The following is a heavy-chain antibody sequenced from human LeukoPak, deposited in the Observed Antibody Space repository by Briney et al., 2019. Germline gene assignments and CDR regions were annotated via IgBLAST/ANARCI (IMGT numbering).Heavy chain of an antibody. J-gene: IGHJ5*02. CDR3: ARSEGQQLSRSWFDP. V-gene: IGHV4-34*01. CDR1: GGSFSGYY. D-gene: IGHD6-13*01. CDR2: INHSGST. Sequence: PSETLSLTCAVSGGSFSGYYMSWIRQPPGKGLEWIGEINHSGSTNYNPSLKRRVTISVDTSQNQFSLKLSSVTAADTAVYYCARSEGQQLSRSWFDPWGQGTLVTVSS.